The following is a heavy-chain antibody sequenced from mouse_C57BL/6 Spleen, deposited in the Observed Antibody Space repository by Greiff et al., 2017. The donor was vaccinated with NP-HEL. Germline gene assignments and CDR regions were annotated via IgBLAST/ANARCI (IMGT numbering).Heavy chain of an antibody. J-gene: IGHJ3*01. CDR2: IDPENGDT. Sequence: EVQLQQSGAELVRPGASVKLSCTASGFNIKDDYMHWVKQRPEQGLEWIGWIDPENGDTEYASKFQGKATITADTSSNTAYLQLSSLTSDDTAVYYCTTLSYGSSYEAYWGQGTLVTVSA. V-gene: IGHV14-4*01. CDR3: TTLSYGSSYEAY. D-gene: IGHD1-1*01. CDR1: GFNIKDDY.